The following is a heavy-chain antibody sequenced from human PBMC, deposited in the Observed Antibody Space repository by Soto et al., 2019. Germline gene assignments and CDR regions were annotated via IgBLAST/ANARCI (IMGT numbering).Heavy chain of an antibody. J-gene: IGHJ6*02. Sequence: ASVKVSCKASGYTFTSYYMHWVRQAPGQGLEWMGIINPSGGSTSYAQKFQGRVTMTRDTSTSTVYMELSSLRSEDTAVYYCAFIAVAGAYYYYGMDVWGQGTTVTAP. V-gene: IGHV1-46*01. CDR3: AFIAVAGAYYYYGMDV. CDR2: INPSGGST. D-gene: IGHD6-19*01. CDR1: GYTFTSYY.